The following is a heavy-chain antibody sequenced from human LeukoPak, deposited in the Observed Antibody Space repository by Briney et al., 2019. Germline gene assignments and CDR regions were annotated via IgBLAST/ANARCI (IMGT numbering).Heavy chain of an antibody. CDR2: IYYSGST. D-gene: IGHD3-10*01. CDR3: ARLRYYGTNNWFDP. CDR1: GGSISSGGYY. J-gene: IGHJ5*02. Sequence: SETLSLTCTVSGGSISSGGYYWSWIRQHPGKGLEWIGYIYYSGSTYYNPSLKGRVTISVDTSKNQFSLKLSSVTAADTAVYYCARLRYYGTNNWFDPWGQGTLVTVSS. V-gene: IGHV4-31*03.